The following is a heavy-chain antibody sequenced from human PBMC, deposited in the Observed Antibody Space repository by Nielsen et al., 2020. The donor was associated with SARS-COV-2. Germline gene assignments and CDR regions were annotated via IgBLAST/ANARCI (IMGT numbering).Heavy chain of an antibody. CDR3: ARESVTGTDAFDI. CDR1: GFIFRNNG. CDR2: IRSDGTEQ. J-gene: IGHJ3*02. Sequence: GGSLRLSCAASGFIFRNNGMFWVRQAPGKGLEWLSIIRSDGTEQFHADSVKGRFTISRDNSKNMLYLHINSLRAEDTAVYYCARESVTGTDAFDIWGQGTVVTVSS. D-gene: IGHD6-19*01. V-gene: IGHV3-33*01.